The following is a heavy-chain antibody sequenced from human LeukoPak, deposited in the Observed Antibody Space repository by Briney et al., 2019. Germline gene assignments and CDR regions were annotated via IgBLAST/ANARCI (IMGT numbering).Heavy chain of an antibody. CDR2: ISWNSGSI. CDR1: GFTFDDYA. J-gene: IGHJ4*02. CDR3: AKAPARGLDYGDYGDY. D-gene: IGHD4-17*01. V-gene: IGHV3-9*01. Sequence: GRSLRLSCAASGFTFDDYAMHWVRQAPGKGLEWVSGISWNSGSIGYADSVKGRFTISRDNAKNSLYLQMNSLRAEDTALYYCAKAPARGLDYGDYGDYWGQGTLVTVSS.